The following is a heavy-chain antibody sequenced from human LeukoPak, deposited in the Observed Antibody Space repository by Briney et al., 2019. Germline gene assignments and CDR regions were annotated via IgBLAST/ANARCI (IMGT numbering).Heavy chain of an antibody. D-gene: IGHD3-22*01. CDR1: GYSFNSYW. CDR2: IYPGDSDT. V-gene: IGHV5-51*01. Sequence: GESLKISCKGSGYSFNSYWIGWVRQMPGKGLEWMGLIYPGDSDTRYSPSFQGQVTISADKSISTAYLQWSSLKTSDTAMYFCARRYYDSSGYSRHFDYWGQGTLVTVSS. CDR3: ARRYYDSSGYSRHFDY. J-gene: IGHJ4*02.